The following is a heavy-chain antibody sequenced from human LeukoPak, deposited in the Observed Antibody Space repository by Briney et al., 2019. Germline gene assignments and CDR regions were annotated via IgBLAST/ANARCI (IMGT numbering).Heavy chain of an antibody. J-gene: IGHJ1*01. V-gene: IGHV3-30*02. CDR3: ARGGKIALAGTRSSQYFQH. D-gene: IGHD6-19*01. CDR2: IRYDGSNK. CDR1: GFTFSSYG. Sequence: GGSLRLSCAASGFTFSSYGMHWVRQAPGKGLEWVAFIRYDGSNKYYADSVKGRFTISRDNSKNTLYLQMNSLRPEDTAVYYCARGGKIALAGTRSSQYFQHWGQGTLVTVSS.